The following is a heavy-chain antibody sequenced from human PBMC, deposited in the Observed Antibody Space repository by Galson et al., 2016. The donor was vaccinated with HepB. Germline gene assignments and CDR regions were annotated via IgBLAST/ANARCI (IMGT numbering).Heavy chain of an antibody. V-gene: IGHV1-18*01. CDR3: ARGGGRGGSDY. Sequence: SVKVSCKASGYNFDHYGITWVRQAPGQGLEWMGWIAVHNGNTNYAQKMRGRVTMTTDATTSTTYMELWSLRSDDTAVYYCARGGGRGGSDYWGQGTLVTVTS. CDR1: GYNFDHYG. D-gene: IGHD1-26*01. CDR2: IAVHNGNT. J-gene: IGHJ4*02.